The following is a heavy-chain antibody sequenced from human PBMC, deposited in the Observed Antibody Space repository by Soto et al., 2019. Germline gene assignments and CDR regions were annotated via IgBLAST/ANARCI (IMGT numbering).Heavy chain of an antibody. CDR3: ARSRTGTTYGGMDV. D-gene: IGHD1-7*01. CDR1: GFTFSRYG. CDR2: ISYDGSNK. J-gene: IGHJ6*02. Sequence: QVQLVESGGGVVQPGRSLRLSCAASGFTFSRYGMHWVRQAPGKGLEWVAVISYDGSNKNYADSVKGRFTISRDNSKNTLYVQMNSLRAEDTAVYYCARSRTGTTYGGMDVWGQGTTVTVSS. V-gene: IGHV3-30*03.